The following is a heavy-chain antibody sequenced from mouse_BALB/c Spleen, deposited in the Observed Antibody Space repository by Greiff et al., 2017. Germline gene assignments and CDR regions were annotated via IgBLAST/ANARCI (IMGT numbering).Heavy chain of an antibody. Sequence: VQLQQSGAELVKPGASVKLSCTASGFNIKDTYMHWVKQRPEQGLEWIGRIDPANGNTKYDPKFQGKATITADTSSNTAYLQLSSLTSEDTAVYYCASPDSSGYVGFAYWGQGTLVTVSA. D-gene: IGHD3-2*01. J-gene: IGHJ3*01. CDR3: ASPDSSGYVGFAY. V-gene: IGHV14-3*02. CDR2: IDPANGNT. CDR1: GFNIKDTY.